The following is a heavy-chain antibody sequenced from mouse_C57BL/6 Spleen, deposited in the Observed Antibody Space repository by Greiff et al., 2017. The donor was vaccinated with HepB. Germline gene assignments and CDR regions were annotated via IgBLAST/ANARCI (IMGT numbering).Heavy chain of an antibody. CDR1: GYTFTSYW. V-gene: IGHV1-53*01. D-gene: IGHD2-3*01. CDR3: ARAIYDYWYFEV. CDR2: INPSNGGT. Sequence: QVQLQQPGTELVKPGASVKLSCKASGYTFTSYWMHWVKQRPGQGLEWIGNINPSNGGTNYNEKLKSKATLNVDKSSSTAYMQLSSLTSEDSAVYYCARAIYDYWYFEVWGTGTTVTVSS. J-gene: IGHJ1*03.